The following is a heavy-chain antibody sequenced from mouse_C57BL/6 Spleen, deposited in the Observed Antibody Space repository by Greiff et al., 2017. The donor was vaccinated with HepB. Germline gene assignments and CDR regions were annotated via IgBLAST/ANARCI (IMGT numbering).Heavy chain of an antibody. J-gene: IGHJ2*01. CDR3: ARGLSENFDY. CDR1: GYTFTDYY. V-gene: IGHV1-26*01. D-gene: IGHD3-2*02. Sequence: VQLQQSGPELVKPGASVKISCKASGYTFTDYYMNWVKQSHGKSLEWIGDINPNNGGTSYNQKFKGKATLTVDKSSSTAYMELRSLTSEDSAVYYCARGLSENFDYWGQGTTLTVSS. CDR2: INPNNGGT.